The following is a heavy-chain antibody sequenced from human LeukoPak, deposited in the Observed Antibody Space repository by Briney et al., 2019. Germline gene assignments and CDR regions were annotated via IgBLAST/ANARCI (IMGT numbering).Heavy chain of an antibody. Sequence: SETLSLTCTVSGGSISSGSYYWSWIRQPAGTGLEWIGRIYTSGSTNYNPSLKSRVTISVDTSKNQFSLKLSSVTAADTAVYYCARAVAGYNWFDPWGQGTLVTVSS. J-gene: IGHJ5*02. CDR1: GGSISSGSYY. CDR3: ARAVAGYNWFDP. V-gene: IGHV4-61*02. CDR2: IYTSGST. D-gene: IGHD6-19*01.